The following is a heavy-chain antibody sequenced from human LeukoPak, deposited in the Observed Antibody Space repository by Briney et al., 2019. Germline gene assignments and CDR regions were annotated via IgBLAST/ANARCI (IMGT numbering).Heavy chain of an antibody. CDR3: AKGDGKFPWFFDY. J-gene: IGHJ4*02. V-gene: IGHV3-23*01. Sequence: GGSLRLSCAASGFTFSSYAMSWVRQAPGKGLEWVSGISGGGGSTYYADSVKGRFTISRDNSKNTLYLQMNSLRAEDTAVYYCAKGDGKFPWFFDYWGQGTLVTVSS. CDR2: ISGGGGST. CDR1: GFTFSSYA. D-gene: IGHD3-9*01.